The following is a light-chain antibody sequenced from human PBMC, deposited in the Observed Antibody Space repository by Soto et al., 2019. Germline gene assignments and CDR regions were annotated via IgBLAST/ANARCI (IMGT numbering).Light chain of an antibody. CDR1: RSDVGGYNY. CDR3: SSYTSSSTPYV. Sequence: QSALTQPASVSGSPGQSITISCTGTRSDVGGYNYVSWYQQHPGKAPKLMIYEVSNRPSGVSNRFSGSKSGNTASLTISGLQAEDDADYYCSSYTSSSTPYVFGTGTKVTVL. V-gene: IGLV2-14*01. J-gene: IGLJ1*01. CDR2: EVS.